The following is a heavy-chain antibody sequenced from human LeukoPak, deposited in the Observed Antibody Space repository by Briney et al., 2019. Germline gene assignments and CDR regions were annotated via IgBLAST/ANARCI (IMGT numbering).Heavy chain of an antibody. CDR1: GFTFSSYE. CDR2: ISSSGSTI. D-gene: IGHD3-22*01. CDR3: ARDLGQYYDTSDNWFDP. J-gene: IGHJ5*02. Sequence: GGSLRLSCAASGFTFSSYEMNWVRQAPGKGLEWVSYISSSGSTIYYADSVKGRFISSRDNTKNSLYLQMNSLRAEDTAVYYCARDLGQYYDTSDNWFDPWGQGTLVTVSS. V-gene: IGHV3-48*03.